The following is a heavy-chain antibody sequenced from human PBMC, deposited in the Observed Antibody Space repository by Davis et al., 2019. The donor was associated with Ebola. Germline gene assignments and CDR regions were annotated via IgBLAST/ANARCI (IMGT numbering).Heavy chain of an antibody. CDR2: INAGNGNT. CDR3: ARDVGGAAGTDY. D-gene: IGHD6-19*01. CDR1: GYTFSNYA. J-gene: IGHJ4*02. Sequence: ASVKVSCKASGYTFSNYAIHWVRQAPGQRLEWMGWINAGNGNTKYSQKFQARVTITRDTSASTVYMELSSLRSEDTAVYYCARDVGGAAGTDYWGQGTLVTVSS. V-gene: IGHV1-3*01.